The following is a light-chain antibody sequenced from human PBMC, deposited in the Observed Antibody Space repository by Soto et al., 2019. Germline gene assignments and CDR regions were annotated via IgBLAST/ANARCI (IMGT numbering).Light chain of an antibody. J-gene: IGLJ2*01. CDR2: EDI. V-gene: IGLV2-23*01. Sequence: QSALTQPASVSGSPGQSITISCTGTSSDIGRYNLVSWYQQHPGKAPKLIIYEDIERPSGVSDRFSGSKSGNTASLTISGLQTHDEADYYCCSYAGGASVVFGGETKLTVL. CDR3: CSYAGGASVV. CDR1: SSDIGRYNL.